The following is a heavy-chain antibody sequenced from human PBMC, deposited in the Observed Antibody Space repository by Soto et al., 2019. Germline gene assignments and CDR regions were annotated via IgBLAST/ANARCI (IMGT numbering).Heavy chain of an antibody. CDR2: ISGSGGST. V-gene: IGHV3-23*01. D-gene: IGHD6-25*01. CDR3: AKDVLNSGWPGNFDY. J-gene: IGHJ4*02. Sequence: GGSLRLSCAASGFTFSSYAMSWVRQAPGKGLEWVSAISGSGGSTYYAGSVKGRFTISRDNSRNTLYLQMNSLRAEDTAVYYCAKDVLNSGWPGNFDYWGQGTPVTVAS. CDR1: GFTFSSYA.